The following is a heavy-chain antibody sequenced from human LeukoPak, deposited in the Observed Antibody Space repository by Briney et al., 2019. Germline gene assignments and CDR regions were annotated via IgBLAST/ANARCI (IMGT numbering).Heavy chain of an antibody. J-gene: IGHJ4*02. CDR2: IYSGGST. V-gene: IGHV3-66*02. CDR1: GFTVRSNY. D-gene: IGHD1-26*01. Sequence: GGSLRLSCAASGFTVRSNYMSWVRQAPGKGLEWPSIIYSGGSTYYTDSVKGRFTLSRDNSNNTLYLQMNSLRVEDTAVYYCARGEWELLRAYWGQGTLVTVSS. CDR3: ARGEWELLRAY.